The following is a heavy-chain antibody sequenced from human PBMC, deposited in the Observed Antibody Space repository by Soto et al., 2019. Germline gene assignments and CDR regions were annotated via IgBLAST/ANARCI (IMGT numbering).Heavy chain of an antibody. CDR1: SFTFNIYA. CDR3: AKLGSSSWSPHYYFGY. Sequence: GGSLRLSCAASSFTFNIYAMGWVHQAPGKGLDWVSASTGSDSDTYYLDSVKGRFTISRDNSKNTLYLQMNSLRAEDTAIYYCAKLGSSSWSPHYYFGYWGQGTLVTVSS. D-gene: IGHD2-2*01. CDR2: STGSDSDT. V-gene: IGHV3-23*01. J-gene: IGHJ4*02.